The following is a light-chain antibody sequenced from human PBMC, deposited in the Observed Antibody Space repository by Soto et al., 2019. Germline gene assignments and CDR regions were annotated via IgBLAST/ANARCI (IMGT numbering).Light chain of an antibody. CDR3: QKCDYLPI. Sequence: DIQMTQSPSSLSASVGDRVTITCQACHDITSYLNWYQHKPGKAPKLLIYDSSILEAGVPSRFSGSGSGNDFTFPISSLQPEDVATYYCQKCDYLPIFGPGTTVDFK. CDR2: DSS. CDR1: HDITSY. J-gene: IGKJ3*01. V-gene: IGKV1-33*01.